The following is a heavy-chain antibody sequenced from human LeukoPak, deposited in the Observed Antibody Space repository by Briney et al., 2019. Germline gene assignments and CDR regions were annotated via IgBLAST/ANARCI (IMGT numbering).Heavy chain of an antibody. J-gene: IGHJ4*02. V-gene: IGHV3-30*18. D-gene: IGHD3-9*01. Sequence: GRSLRLSCAASGFTFSIYGMHWVRQAPGKGLEWVAVISYDGSNKYYADSVKGRFTISRDNSKNTLYLQMNSLRAEDTAVYYCAKVDDISAVFDYWGQGTLVTVSS. CDR1: GFTFSIYG. CDR3: AKVDDISAVFDY. CDR2: ISYDGSNK.